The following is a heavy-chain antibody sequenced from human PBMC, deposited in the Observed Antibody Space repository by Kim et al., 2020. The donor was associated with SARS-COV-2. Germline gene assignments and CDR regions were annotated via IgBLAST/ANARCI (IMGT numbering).Heavy chain of an antibody. Sequence: ASVKVSCKASGYTFTGYYMHWVRQAPGQGLEWMGWINPNSGGTNYAQKFQGWVTMTRDTSISTAYMELSRLRSDDTAVYYCARGFIQLWSGTYFDYWGQGTLVTVSS. J-gene: IGHJ4*02. CDR2: INPNSGGT. CDR1: GYTFTGYY. D-gene: IGHD5-18*01. V-gene: IGHV1-2*04. CDR3: ARGFIQLWSGTYFDY.